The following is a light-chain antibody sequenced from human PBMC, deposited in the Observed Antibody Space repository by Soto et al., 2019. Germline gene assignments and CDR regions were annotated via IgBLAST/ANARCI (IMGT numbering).Light chain of an antibody. J-gene: IGKJ5*01. CDR2: GAS. Sequence: ETVMTQSPATLSVSPGESAALSCRASESVSINLAWYQQKPGQAPRLLIYGASTRATGIPARFSGSGSGTEFTLTVSSLQSEDFAVYYCQHYDNWPPITFGQGTRLEIK. V-gene: IGKV3-15*01. CDR3: QHYDNWPPIT. CDR1: ESVSIN.